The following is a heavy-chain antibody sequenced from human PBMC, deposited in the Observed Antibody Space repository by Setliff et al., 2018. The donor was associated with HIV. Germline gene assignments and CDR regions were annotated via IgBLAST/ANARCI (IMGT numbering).Heavy chain of an antibody. Sequence: GSGPTLVNPTQTLTLTCTFSAFSLTTRGMSVSWIRQPPGKALEWLARIDWDDNTYYSTSLKTRLTLSKDPSKNQVVLTMTNMDPVDTATYYCARITTIRCPTLVDFWGQGTLVTVSS. J-gene: IGHJ4*02. CDR2: IDWDDNT. D-gene: IGHD4-17*01. CDR1: AFSLTTRGMS. V-gene: IGHV2-70*11. CDR3: ARITTIRCPTLVDF.